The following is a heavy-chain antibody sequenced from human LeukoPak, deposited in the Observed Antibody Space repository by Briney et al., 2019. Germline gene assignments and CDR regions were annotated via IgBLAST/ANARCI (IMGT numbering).Heavy chain of an antibody. V-gene: IGHV3-74*01. Sequence: PGGSLRLSCAASGFTFSSYAMSWVRQAPGKGLVWVSRINSDGSSTSYADSVKGRFTISRDNAKNTLYLQMNSLRAEDTAVYYCARDLLMMGATGFSYWGQGTLVTVSS. D-gene: IGHD1-26*01. CDR2: INSDGSST. CDR1: GFTFSSYA. J-gene: IGHJ4*02. CDR3: ARDLLMMGATGFSY.